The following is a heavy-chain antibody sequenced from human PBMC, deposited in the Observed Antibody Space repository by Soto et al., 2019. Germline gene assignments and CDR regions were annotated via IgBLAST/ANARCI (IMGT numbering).Heavy chain of an antibody. J-gene: IGHJ4*02. CDR1: GGSSHSYS. CDR2: IHYSGGT. D-gene: IGHD3-16*01. CDR3: ARAWGHLYFDY. Sequence: PSETLSLTCTVSGGSSHSYSWRWIRQPPGKGLEWIGYIHYSGGTNYNPSLKSRVAMSVDTSKNHFSLKLSSVTAADTAVYYCARAWGHLYFDYWGQGALVTVSS. V-gene: IGHV4-59*01.